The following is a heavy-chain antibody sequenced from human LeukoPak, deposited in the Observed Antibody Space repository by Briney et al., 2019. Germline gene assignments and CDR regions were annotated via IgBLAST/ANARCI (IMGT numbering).Heavy chain of an antibody. Sequence: GGSLRLSCAASGFIFIGYGMHWVRQAPGKGPVWVAFIRPDGHNKYYADSVKGRFMISRDNSKNTVDLQMNSLRGDDTAMYYCAKEGAASWDVDVWGKGTTVTVSS. J-gene: IGHJ6*04. D-gene: IGHD3-3*02. CDR2: IRPDGHNK. V-gene: IGHV3-30*02. CDR3: AKEGAASWDVDV. CDR1: GFIFIGYG.